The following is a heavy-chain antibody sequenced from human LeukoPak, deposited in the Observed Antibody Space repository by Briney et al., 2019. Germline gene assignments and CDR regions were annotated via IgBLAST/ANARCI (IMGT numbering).Heavy chain of an antibody. V-gene: IGHV1-46*01. CDR2: INPSGGNT. J-gene: IGHJ4*02. CDR1: GYAFISYY. CDR3: ARKWELHLDY. D-gene: IGHD1-26*01. Sequence: GASVKVSCKASGYAFISYYIHWVRQAPGQGLEWMGIINPSGGNTRYAQKFQGRVTMTRDMSTSTVYMELNNLRSEDTAVYYCARKWELHLDYWGQGTLVIVSS.